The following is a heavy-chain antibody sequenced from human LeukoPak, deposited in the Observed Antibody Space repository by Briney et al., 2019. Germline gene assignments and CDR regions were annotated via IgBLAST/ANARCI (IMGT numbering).Heavy chain of an antibody. D-gene: IGHD6-13*01. J-gene: IGHJ1*01. CDR3: ARDSRLAIAAAGFPPYFQH. Sequence: ASVKASCKASGYTFTGYYMHWVRQAPGQGLEWMGWINPNSGGTNYAQKFQGRVTMTRDTSISTAYMELSRLRSDDTAVYYCARDSRLAIAAAGFPPYFQHWGQGTLVTVSS. V-gene: IGHV1-2*02. CDR1: GYTFTGYY. CDR2: INPNSGGT.